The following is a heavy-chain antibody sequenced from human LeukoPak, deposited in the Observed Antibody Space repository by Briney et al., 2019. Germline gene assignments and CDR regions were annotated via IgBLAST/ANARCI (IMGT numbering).Heavy chain of an antibody. D-gene: IGHD1-14*01. CDR3: ARETHNHL. J-gene: IGHJ5*02. V-gene: IGHV3-21*01. CDR1: GFTFSSYS. Sequence: GGSLRLSCAASGFTFSSYSMNWVRQAPGKGLEWVSSISSSSNYIYYADSVKGRFTISRDNAKSSLFLQMNSLRAEDTAVYYCARETHNHLWGQGTLVTVSS. CDR2: ISSSSNYI.